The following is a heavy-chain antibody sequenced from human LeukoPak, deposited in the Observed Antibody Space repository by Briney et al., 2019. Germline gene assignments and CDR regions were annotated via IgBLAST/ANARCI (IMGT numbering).Heavy chain of an antibody. V-gene: IGHV3-23*01. CDR1: GFSFSSYA. CDR3: AKGKVNHLGALDF. Sequence: GGSLRLSCAASGFSFSSYAVSWVRQAPGKGLEWVSSVSESGDGTYYADSVMGRFIISRDNSRKTFHLQMDSLRADDTAIYYCAKGKVNHLGALDFWGQGTLVTVSS. CDR2: VSESGDGT. J-gene: IGHJ4*02. D-gene: IGHD1-26*01.